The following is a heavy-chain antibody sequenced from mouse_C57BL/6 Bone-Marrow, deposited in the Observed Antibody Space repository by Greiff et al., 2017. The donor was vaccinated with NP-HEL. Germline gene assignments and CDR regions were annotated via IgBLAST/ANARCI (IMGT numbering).Heavy chain of an antibody. CDR1: GYTFTSYW. J-gene: IGHJ1*03. V-gene: IGHV1-55*01. D-gene: IGHD1-1*01. Sequence: VQLQQPGAELVKPGASVKMSCKASGYTFTSYWITWVKQRPGQGLEWIGDIYPGSGSTNYNEKFKSKATLTVDTSSSTAYMQLSSLTSEDSAVYYCAITPRYYYGSSWYFDVWGTGTTVTVSS. CDR2: IYPGSGST. CDR3: AITPRYYYGSSWYFDV.